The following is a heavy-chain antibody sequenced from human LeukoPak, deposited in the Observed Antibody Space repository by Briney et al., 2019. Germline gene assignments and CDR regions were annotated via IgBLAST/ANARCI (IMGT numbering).Heavy chain of an antibody. D-gene: IGHD6-19*01. V-gene: IGHV3-23*01. CDR3: ARAPKYSSDWYGSGP. CDR2: ISGSGGST. J-gene: IGHJ5*02. Sequence: GGSLRLSCAASGFTFSSYGMSWVRQAPGKGLEWVSAISGSGGSTYYADSVKGRFTISRDNSKNTLYLQMNSLRAEDTAVYYCARAPKYSSDWYGSGPWGQGTLVTVSS. CDR1: GFTFSSYG.